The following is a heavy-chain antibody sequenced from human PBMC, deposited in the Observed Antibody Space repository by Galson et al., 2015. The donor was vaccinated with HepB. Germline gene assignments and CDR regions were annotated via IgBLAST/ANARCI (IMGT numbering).Heavy chain of an antibody. J-gene: IGHJ3*02. Sequence: SVKVSCKASGYTFTSYGISWVRQAPGQGLEWMGWISAYNGNTNYAQKLQGRVTMTTDTSTSTAYMELRSLRSDDTAVYYCARGGLVVPAAIGAFDIWGQGTMVTASS. D-gene: IGHD2-2*01. CDR3: ARGGLVVPAAIGAFDI. CDR1: GYTFTSYG. CDR2: ISAYNGNT. V-gene: IGHV1-18*01.